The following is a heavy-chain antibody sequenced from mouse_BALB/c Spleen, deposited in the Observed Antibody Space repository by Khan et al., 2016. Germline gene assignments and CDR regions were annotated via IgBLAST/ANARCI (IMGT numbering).Heavy chain of an antibody. J-gene: IGHJ3*01. CDR1: GYTFTNYG. Sequence: QFQLVQSGPELKKPGETVRISCKASGYTFTNYGMNWVKQAPGKGLKWMGWINTYTGEPTYADDFKGRFAFSLETSASTAYLQINNLKNEDTATXCCARPDYGSSRGFAYWGQGTLVTVSA. CDR3: ARPDYGSSRGFAY. V-gene: IGHV9-3-1*01. CDR2: INTYTGEP. D-gene: IGHD1-1*01.